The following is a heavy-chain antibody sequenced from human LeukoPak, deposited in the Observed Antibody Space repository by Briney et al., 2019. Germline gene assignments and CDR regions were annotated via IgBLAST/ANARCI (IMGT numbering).Heavy chain of an antibody. V-gene: IGHV1-69*13. J-gene: IGHJ6*04. CDR1: GGTFSSYA. D-gene: IGHD2-2*01. Sequence: SVKVSCKASGGTFSSYAIRWVRQAPGQGLEWMGGIIPIFGTANYAQKFQGRVTITADESTSTAFMELSSLRSEDTAVYYCARRALRYCSSTSCPAQYYGVDVWGKGTTVTVSS. CDR3: ARRALRYCSSTSCPAQYYGVDV. CDR2: IIPIFGTA.